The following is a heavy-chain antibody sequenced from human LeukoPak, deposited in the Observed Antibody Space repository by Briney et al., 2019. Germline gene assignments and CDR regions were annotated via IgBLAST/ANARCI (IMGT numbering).Heavy chain of an antibody. J-gene: IGHJ4*02. CDR3: ARAAYSSGGFDY. V-gene: IGHV1-8*01. CDR2: MNPNSGNT. D-gene: IGHD6-19*01. Sequence: ASVKVSCKASGYTFTSYDINWVRQATGQGLEWLGWMNPNSGNTGYAQKFQGRVTMTRSTSISTAYMELSSLRSEDTAVYYRARAAYSSGGFDYWGQGTLVTVSS. CDR1: GYTFTSYD.